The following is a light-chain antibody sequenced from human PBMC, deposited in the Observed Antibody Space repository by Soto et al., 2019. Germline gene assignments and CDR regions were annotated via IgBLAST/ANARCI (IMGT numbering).Light chain of an antibody. J-gene: IGKJ1*01. V-gene: IGKV1-5*03. Sequence: DIQMTQSPSTLSGSVGDRVTITCRASQTISSWLAWYQQKPGKAPKLLIYKASTLESGVPSRFSGSGSGTEFTLTISSLQPDDFATYYCQHYKSYSEALGQGTKVELK. CDR3: QHYKSYSEA. CDR2: KAS. CDR1: QTISSW.